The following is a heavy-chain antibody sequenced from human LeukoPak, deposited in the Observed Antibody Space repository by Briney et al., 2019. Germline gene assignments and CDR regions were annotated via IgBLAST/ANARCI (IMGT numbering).Heavy chain of an antibody. CDR3: PAATLVSRLEMGDY. D-gene: IGHD5-24*01. J-gene: IGHJ4*02. V-gene: IGHV4-4*07. CDR1: GGSISSYY. Sequence: SETLSLTCTVSGGSISSYYWSWIRQPPGKGLEWIGRIYTSGSTNYNPSLKSRVTMSVDTSKNQFSLKLSSVTAADTAVYYCPAATLVSRLEMGDYWGQGTLVTVSS. CDR2: IYTSGST.